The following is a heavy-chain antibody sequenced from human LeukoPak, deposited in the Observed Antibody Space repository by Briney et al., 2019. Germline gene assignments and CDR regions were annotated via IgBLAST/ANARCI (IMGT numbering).Heavy chain of an antibody. D-gene: IGHD5-24*01. CDR3: TRDHVEAGLGYFDY. V-gene: IGHV3-49*04. Sequence: GGSLRLSCTASGFTFGDYAMSWVRQAPGKGLEWVGFIRSKAYGGTTEYAASVKGRFTISRDDSKSIAYLQMNSLKTEDTAVYYCTRDHVEAGLGYFDYWGQGTLATVSS. J-gene: IGHJ4*02. CDR2: IRSKAYGGTT. CDR1: GFTFGDYA.